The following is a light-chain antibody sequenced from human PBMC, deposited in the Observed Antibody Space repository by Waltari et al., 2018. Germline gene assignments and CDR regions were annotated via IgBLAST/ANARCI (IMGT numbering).Light chain of an antibody. J-gene: IGLJ2*01. CDR1: INDIGYYNF. CDR2: DVT. CDR3: ASYTNTNTII. Sequence: QSALTQPASVSGSPGQSITISCTGTINDIGYYNFVSWYQQHPGKAPRLIIFDVTRWPSGVSDRVSGSKSGSAASLTISGLQAEDEADYYCASYTNTNTIIFGEGTKVAVL. V-gene: IGLV2-14*03.